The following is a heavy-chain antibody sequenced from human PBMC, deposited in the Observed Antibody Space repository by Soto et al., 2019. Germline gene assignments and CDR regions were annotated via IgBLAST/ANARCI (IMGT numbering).Heavy chain of an antibody. CDR1: GGSISSGGYY. D-gene: IGHD3-9*01. V-gene: IGHV4-31*03. CDR3: AREHDICAFDI. Sequence: QVQLQESGPGLVKPSQTLSLTCTVSGGSISSGGYYWSWIRQHPGKGLEWIGYIYYSGSTYYNPALNSRVTISVDTSKNQFSLKLSSVTAADTAVYFCAREHDICAFDIWGQGTIVTVSS. J-gene: IGHJ3*02. CDR2: IYYSGST.